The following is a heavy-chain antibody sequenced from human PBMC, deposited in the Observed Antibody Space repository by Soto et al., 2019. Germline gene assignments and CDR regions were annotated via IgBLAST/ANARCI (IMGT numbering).Heavy chain of an antibody. Sequence: QSQTLSLTCAISGDSVSSNSAAWNWIRQSPSRGLEWLGRTYYRSKWYDDYAVSVKSRITINPDTSKNQLSLQLNSVTPEDTAVYYCARTIAASGILGYYFDYWGQGTLVTVSS. CDR1: GDSVSSNSAA. CDR3: ARTIAASGILGYYFDY. CDR2: TYYRSKWYD. J-gene: IGHJ4*02. D-gene: IGHD6-13*01. V-gene: IGHV6-1*01.